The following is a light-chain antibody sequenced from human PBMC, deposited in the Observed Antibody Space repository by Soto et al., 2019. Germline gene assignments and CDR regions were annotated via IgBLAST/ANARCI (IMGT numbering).Light chain of an antibody. CDR2: GAS. CDR3: QQYSTYPLT. V-gene: IGKV1-8*01. J-gene: IGKJ5*01. Sequence: AIRMTQSPSSFSASTGDRVTITCRASQGLNRALAWYQQKPGKAPELLIYGASTLQSGVPSRLSGSGSGTDFALTITRLQSEDVATYYWQQYSTYPLTFGQGKRLEIK. CDR1: QGLNRA.